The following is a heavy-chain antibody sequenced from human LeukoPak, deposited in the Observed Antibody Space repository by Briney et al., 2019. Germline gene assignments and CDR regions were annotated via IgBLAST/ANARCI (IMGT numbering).Heavy chain of an antibody. CDR1: GVAFSSYA. CDR3: AKYFASGSYYKLPH. Sequence: GGSLRLSVAASGVAFSSYAMSWVRQAPGKGLEWVSTISGSGTYTYYADSVKGRFTISRDNSKNTLYLQMNSLRAEDTAVYYCAKYFASGSYYKLPHWGQGTLVTVSS. V-gene: IGHV3-23*01. CDR2: ISGSGTYT. D-gene: IGHD3-10*01. J-gene: IGHJ1*01.